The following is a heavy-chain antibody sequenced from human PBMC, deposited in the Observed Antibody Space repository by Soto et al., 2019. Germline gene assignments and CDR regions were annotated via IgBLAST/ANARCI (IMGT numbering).Heavy chain of an antibody. V-gene: IGHV4-59*01. CDR2: IYYSGST. CDR1: GGSISSYY. CDR3: ARDGLGLVY. Sequence: PLETLSLTCTVSGGSISSYYWSWIRQPPGKGLEWIGYIYYSGSTNYNPSLKSRVTISVDTSKNQFSLKLSSVTAADTAVYYCARDGLGLVYWGQGTLVTVSS. J-gene: IGHJ4*02. D-gene: IGHD3-16*01.